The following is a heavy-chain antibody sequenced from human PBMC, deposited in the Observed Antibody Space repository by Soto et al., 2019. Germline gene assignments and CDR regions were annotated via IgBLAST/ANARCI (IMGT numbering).Heavy chain of an antibody. V-gene: IGHV6-1*01. CDR2: TYFRSKWYN. J-gene: IGHJ5*02. CDR1: GDSVSSNTAS. D-gene: IGHD1-1*01. Sequence: PSQTLSLTCAISGDSVSSNTASWNWIRQSPSRGLEWLGRTYFRSKWYNDYAVSVKSRIIINPDTSNNQFSLQLNSVTPEDTAVYFCARGDNLGPKTGYCFDPWGQGTLVTVSS. CDR3: ARGDNLGPKTGYCFDP.